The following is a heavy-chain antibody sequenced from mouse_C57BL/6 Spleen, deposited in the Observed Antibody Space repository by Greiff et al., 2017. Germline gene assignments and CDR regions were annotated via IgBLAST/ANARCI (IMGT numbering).Heavy chain of an antibody. V-gene: IGHV1-50*01. CDR1: GYTFTSYW. Sequence: VQLQQPGAELVKPGASVKLSCKASGYTFTSYWMQWVKQRPGQGLEWIGEIDPSDSYTNYNQKFKGKATLTVDTSSSTAYMQLSSLTSEDSAVYYCARRWDYFDDWGQGTTLTVSS. CDR2: IDPSDSYT. D-gene: IGHD4-1*01. CDR3: ARRWDYFDD. J-gene: IGHJ2*01.